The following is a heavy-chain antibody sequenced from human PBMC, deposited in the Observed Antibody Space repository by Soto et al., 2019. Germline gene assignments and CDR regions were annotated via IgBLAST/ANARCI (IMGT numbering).Heavy chain of an antibody. CDR2: ISAGGGNT. V-gene: IGHV3-23*01. D-gene: IGHD2-2*01. CDR3: AKHAEYQLVSWFDP. Sequence: EVQLLESGGGLVQPGGSLRLSCAVSGFSFSTYAMSWVRQAPGKGLEWVSGISAGGGNTYYADSVRGRFTILRDNSKDALSLEITSLRAEVTAFYYCAKHAEYQLVSWFDPWGQGTLVTVSS. J-gene: IGHJ5*02. CDR1: GFSFSTYA.